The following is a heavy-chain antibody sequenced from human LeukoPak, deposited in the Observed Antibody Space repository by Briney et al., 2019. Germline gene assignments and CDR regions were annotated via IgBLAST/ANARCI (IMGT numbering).Heavy chain of an antibody. CDR2: IIPIFGTA. Sequence: GASVKVSCKASGGTFSSYAISWVRQAPGQGLEWMGGIIPIFGTANYAQKFQGRVTITTDESTSTAYMELSSLRSEDTAVYYCARNSRCMQSTSCYRHAFDIWGQGTMVTVSS. CDR3: ARNSRCMQSTSCYRHAFDI. CDR1: GGTFSSYA. D-gene: IGHD2-2*01. J-gene: IGHJ3*02. V-gene: IGHV1-69*05.